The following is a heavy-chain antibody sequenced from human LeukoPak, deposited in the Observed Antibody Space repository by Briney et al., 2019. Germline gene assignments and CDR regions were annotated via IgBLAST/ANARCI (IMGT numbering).Heavy chain of an antibody. CDR1: GGSIRSSRYY. CDR2: IYYSGST. J-gene: IGHJ4*02. Sequence: SETLSLTCTVSGGSIRSSRYYWGWIRQPPGKGLEWIGSIYYSGSTSYNPSLKSRLTISVDTSKSQFSLKLNSVTAADTAVYYCARVDYYGSGSYFRDWGQGTLVTVSS. V-gene: IGHV4-39*07. D-gene: IGHD3-10*01. CDR3: ARVDYYGSGSYFRD.